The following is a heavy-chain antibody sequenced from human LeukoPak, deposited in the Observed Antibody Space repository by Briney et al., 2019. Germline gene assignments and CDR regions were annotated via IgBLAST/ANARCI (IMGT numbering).Heavy chain of an antibody. J-gene: IGHJ5*02. Sequence: SETLSLTCTVSGGSISNSNYYWAWIRQPPGKGLEWIGSINYSGNTYYHPSLESRVTISVDTSKTQFSLKLTSMTAADTAVFYCARLDLVSRWFDPWGQGTLVTVSS. CDR2: INYSGNT. V-gene: IGHV4-39*01. D-gene: IGHD2-8*02. CDR1: GGSISNSNYY. CDR3: ARLDLVSRWFDP.